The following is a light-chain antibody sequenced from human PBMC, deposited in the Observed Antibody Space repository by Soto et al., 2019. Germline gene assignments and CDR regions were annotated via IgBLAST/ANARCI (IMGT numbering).Light chain of an antibody. CDR3: QSYDRSLSVVV. V-gene: IGLV1-40*01. J-gene: IGLJ2*01. CDR2: GNS. CDR1: SSNIGAGYD. Sequence: QSVLTQLPSVSGAPGQRVTISCTGSSSNIGAGYDVHWYQQLPGTAPKLLIYGNSIRPSGVPDRFSGSRSGTSASLAITGLQAEDEADYYCQSYDRSLSVVVFGGGTKLTVL.